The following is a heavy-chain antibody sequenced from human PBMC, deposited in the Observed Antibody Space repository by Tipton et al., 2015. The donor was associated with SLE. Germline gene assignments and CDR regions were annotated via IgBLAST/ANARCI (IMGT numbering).Heavy chain of an antibody. V-gene: IGHV4-39*07. CDR3: AREIAYGAFDI. Sequence: TLSLTCTVSGGSISSTIYYWGWIRQPPGKGLEWIGSFYYSRSTYYNPSLKSRVTISVDTSKNQFSLGLSSVTAADTAVYYCAREIAYGAFDIWGQGTMVTVSS. CDR1: GGSISSTIYY. J-gene: IGHJ3*02. D-gene: IGHD2-21*01. CDR2: FYYSRST.